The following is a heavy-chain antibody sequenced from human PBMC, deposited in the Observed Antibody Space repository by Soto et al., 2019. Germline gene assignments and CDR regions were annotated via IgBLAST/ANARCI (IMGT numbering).Heavy chain of an antibody. Sequence: RLSCSASGFTFSSYDMHWVRQGTGKGLEWVSAIGTTGDTYYAGSVKGRFTISRENAKNSLYLQMNSLRAGDTAIYFCARAIGPTLFDYWGQGTLVTVSS. D-gene: IGHD3-22*01. J-gene: IGHJ4*02. V-gene: IGHV3-13*04. CDR2: IGTTGDT. CDR3: ARAIGPTLFDY. CDR1: GFTFSSYD.